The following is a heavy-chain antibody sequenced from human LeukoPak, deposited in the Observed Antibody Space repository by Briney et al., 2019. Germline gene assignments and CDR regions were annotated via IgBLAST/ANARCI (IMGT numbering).Heavy chain of an antibody. D-gene: IGHD5-12*01. V-gene: IGHV3-30*02. CDR2: IRYDGSNK. CDR3: TSNSGYEKGF. CDR1: GFTFSSYG. Sequence: GGSLRLSCAASGFTFSSYGMHWVRQAPGKGLEWVGFIRYDGSNKYYADSVKGRFTISRDNSKNTLYLHVNSLRTEDTAVYHCTSNSGYEKGFWGQGNLVTVSS. J-gene: IGHJ4*02.